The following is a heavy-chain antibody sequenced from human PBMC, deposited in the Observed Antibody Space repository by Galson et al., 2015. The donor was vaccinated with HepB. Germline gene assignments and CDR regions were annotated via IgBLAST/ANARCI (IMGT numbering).Heavy chain of an antibody. D-gene: IGHD3-3*01. CDR3: ARAEAFGVVIGYYFDY. CDR1: GFTFSSYS. J-gene: IGHJ4*02. V-gene: IGHV3-21*01. Sequence: SLRLSCAASGFTFSSYSMNWVRQAPGKGLEWVSSISSSSSYIYYADSVKGRFTISRDNAKNSLYLQMNSLRAEDTAVYYCARAEAFGVVIGYYFDYWGQGTLVTVSS. CDR2: ISSSSSYI.